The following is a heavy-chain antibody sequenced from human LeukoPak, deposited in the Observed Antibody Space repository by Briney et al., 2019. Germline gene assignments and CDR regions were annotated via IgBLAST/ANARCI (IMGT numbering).Heavy chain of an antibody. V-gene: IGHV1-18*01. Sequence: ASVKVSCKASGYTFTSYGISWVRQAPRQGLEWMGWISAYNGNTNYAQKLQGRVTMTTDTSTSTAYMELRSLISDDTAVYYCARSPRYCSGGSCYSFDYWGQGTLVTVSS. CDR2: ISAYNGNT. CDR3: ARSPRYCSGGSCYSFDY. J-gene: IGHJ4*02. CDR1: GYTFTSYG. D-gene: IGHD2-15*01.